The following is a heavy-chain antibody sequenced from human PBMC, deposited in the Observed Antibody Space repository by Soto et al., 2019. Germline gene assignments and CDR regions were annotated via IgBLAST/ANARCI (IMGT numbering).Heavy chain of an antibody. D-gene: IGHD6-19*01. J-gene: IGHJ4*01. Sequence: GGSLRLSCAASGFTFSTYWMSWVRQAPGKGLEWVANIKQDGSEKYYVDSVKGRFTLSRDNAKNSLYLQMSSLRAEDTAVYFCARVAYSYGWIFDYWGQGTLVTVSS. CDR2: IKQDGSEK. V-gene: IGHV3-7*01. CDR1: GFTFSTYW. CDR3: ARVAYSYGWIFDY.